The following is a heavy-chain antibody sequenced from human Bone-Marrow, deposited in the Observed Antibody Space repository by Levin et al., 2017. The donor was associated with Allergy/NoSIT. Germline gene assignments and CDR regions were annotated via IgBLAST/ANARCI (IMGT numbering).Heavy chain of an antibody. J-gene: IGHJ4*02. CDR3: ARDRKHWGSEQGEY. Sequence: GESLKISCAASGFTFSSYSMNWVRQAPGKGLEWVSSISSSSSYIYYADSVKGRFTISRDNAKNSLYLQMNSLRAEDTAVYYCARDRKHWGSEQGEYWGQGTLVTVAS. V-gene: IGHV3-21*01. CDR2: ISSSSSYI. CDR1: GFTFSSYS. D-gene: IGHD7-27*01.